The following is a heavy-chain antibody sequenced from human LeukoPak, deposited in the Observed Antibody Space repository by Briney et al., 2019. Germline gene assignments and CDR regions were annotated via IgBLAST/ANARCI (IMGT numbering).Heavy chain of an antibody. CDR3: ARVGRNWFDP. Sequence: GRSLRLSCAASGFTFDDYAMHWVRQAPGKGLEWVSGISWNSGSIGYADSVKDRFTISRDNAKNSLSLQMNSLRAEDTAVYYRARVGRNWFDPWGQGTLVTVSS. CDR2: ISWNSGSI. CDR1: GFTFDDYA. V-gene: IGHV3-9*01. D-gene: IGHD1-1*01. J-gene: IGHJ5*02.